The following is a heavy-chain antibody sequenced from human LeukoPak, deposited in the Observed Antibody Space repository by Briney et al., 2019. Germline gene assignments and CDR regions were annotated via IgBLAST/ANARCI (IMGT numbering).Heavy chain of an antibody. V-gene: IGHV3-21*04. Sequence: GGSLRLSCAASGFTFSSYSMNWVRQAPGKGLEWVSSISSSSSYIYYADSVKGRFTISRDNSKSTLYIQMNSLRAEDTAVYYCARAKPKNMVRGLIMRRESRYYFDYWGQGTLVTVSS. J-gene: IGHJ4*02. CDR3: ARAKPKNMVRGLIMRRESRYYFDY. CDR2: ISSSSSYI. D-gene: IGHD3-10*01. CDR1: GFTFSSYS.